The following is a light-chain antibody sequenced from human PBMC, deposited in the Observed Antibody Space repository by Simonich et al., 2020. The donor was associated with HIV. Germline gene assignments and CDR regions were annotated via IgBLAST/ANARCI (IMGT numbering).Light chain of an antibody. CDR2: DVS. V-gene: IGLV2-14*03. Sequence: QSALTQPASVSGSPGQSITISCTGSSSDVGGHNHVSWYQQHPGKVPKLLIYDVSNRPSGISNRFSGSKSGNTASLTISGLQAEDEADYYCSSYTSSSTWVFGGGTKLTVL. CDR3: SSYTSSSTWV. J-gene: IGLJ3*02. CDR1: SSDVGGHNH.